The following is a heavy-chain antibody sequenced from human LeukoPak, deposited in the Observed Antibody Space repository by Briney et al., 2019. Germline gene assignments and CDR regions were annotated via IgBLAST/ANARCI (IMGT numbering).Heavy chain of an antibody. CDR2: VYHSGTT. CDR3: TRELAGTTVED. V-gene: IGHV4-38-2*02. J-gene: IGHJ4*02. D-gene: IGHD1-1*01. Sequence: SETLSLTCTVSGYSISSDYYWGWIRQTPGKGLEWIGSVYHSGTTYHNPSLKSRVTMSVDTSKNQFSLTLTSVTAADTALYYCTRELAGTTVEDWGQGTLVTVSS. CDR1: GYSISSDYY.